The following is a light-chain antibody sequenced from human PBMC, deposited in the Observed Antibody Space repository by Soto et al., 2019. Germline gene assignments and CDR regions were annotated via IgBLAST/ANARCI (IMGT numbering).Light chain of an antibody. CDR2: WAS. CDR3: QQYYSTPRT. J-gene: IGKJ1*01. V-gene: IGKV4-1*01. CDR1: QSVLYSSNNKNY. Sequence: DIVMTQSPDSLAVSLGERATINCKSSQSVLYSSNNKNYLAWYQQKPGQPPKLLIYWASTRESGVPDRFSGSGSGTGFTLTISSLQDEDVAVYYCQQYYSTPRTFGQGTKVEIK.